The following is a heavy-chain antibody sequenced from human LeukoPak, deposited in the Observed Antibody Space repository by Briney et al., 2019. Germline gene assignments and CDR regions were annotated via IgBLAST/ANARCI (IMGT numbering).Heavy chain of an antibody. V-gene: IGHV3-43*02. Sequence: GGSLRLSCAASGFTFDDYAMHWVRQAPGKGLEWVSLISGEGGSTYYADSVKGRFTISRDNSKNSLYLQMNSLRTEDTALYYCAKDRSVVAGWGPLGYWGQGTLVTVSS. CDR1: GFTFDDYA. CDR3: AKDRSVVAGWGPLGY. D-gene: IGHD6-19*01. J-gene: IGHJ4*02. CDR2: ISGEGGST.